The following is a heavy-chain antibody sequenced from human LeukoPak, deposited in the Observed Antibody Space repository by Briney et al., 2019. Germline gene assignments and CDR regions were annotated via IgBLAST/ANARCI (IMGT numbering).Heavy chain of an antibody. CDR2: ISSSSSYI. CDR1: GFTFTNYV. V-gene: IGHV3-21*01. D-gene: IGHD2-2*01. Sequence: GGSLRLSCAASGFTFTNYVMAWVRQAPGKGLEWVSSISSSSSYIYYADSVKGRFTISRDNAKNSLYLQMNSLRAEDTAVYYCARDSQGYCSSTSCYPTPYYYYYMDVWGKGTTVTVSS. J-gene: IGHJ6*03. CDR3: ARDSQGYCSSTSCYPTPYYYYYMDV.